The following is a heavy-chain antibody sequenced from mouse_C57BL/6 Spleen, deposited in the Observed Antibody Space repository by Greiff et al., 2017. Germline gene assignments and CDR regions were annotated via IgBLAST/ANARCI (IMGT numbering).Heavy chain of an antibody. CDR3: AREELGRGYFDV. CDR1: GYSITSGYY. V-gene: IGHV3-6*01. CDR2: TSYDGSN. D-gene: IGHD4-1*01. J-gene: IGHJ1*03. Sequence: EVQLQESGPGLVKPSPSLSLTCSVSGYSITSGYYCNWIRQFPGNQLEWMGYTSYDGSNNYNPSLKNRISITRDTSTNQFFLKLNSVTTEDTATYYCAREELGRGYFDVWGTGTTVTVSS.